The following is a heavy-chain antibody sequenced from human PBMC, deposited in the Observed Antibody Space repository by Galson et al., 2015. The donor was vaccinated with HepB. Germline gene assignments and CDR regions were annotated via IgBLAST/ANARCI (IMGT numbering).Heavy chain of an antibody. Sequence: SLRLSCAASGFTFDDYAMNWVRQAPGKGLEWVSGITWNSGNIGYTGSVKGRFTISRDNAKNSLYLQMNSLRTEDTALYYCVKDKAEGSRKTLFDIWGQGTMVTVSS. J-gene: IGHJ3*02. D-gene: IGHD1-26*01. V-gene: IGHV3-9*01. CDR1: GFTFDDYA. CDR3: VKDKAEGSRKTLFDI. CDR2: ITWNSGNI.